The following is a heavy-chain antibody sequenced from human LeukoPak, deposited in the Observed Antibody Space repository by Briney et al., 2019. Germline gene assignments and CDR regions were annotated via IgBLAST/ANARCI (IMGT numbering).Heavy chain of an antibody. Sequence: SETLSLTCTVSVGSISTYYWSWIRQPPGKGLEWMGYIYYSGSTNYNPSLKSRVTISVDTSKNQFSLNLSSVTAADTAVYYCARSERYSSGWYFYFDYWGQGTLVTVSS. D-gene: IGHD6-19*01. CDR3: ARSERYSSGWYFYFDY. CDR2: IYYSGST. J-gene: IGHJ4*02. V-gene: IGHV4-59*01. CDR1: VGSISTYY.